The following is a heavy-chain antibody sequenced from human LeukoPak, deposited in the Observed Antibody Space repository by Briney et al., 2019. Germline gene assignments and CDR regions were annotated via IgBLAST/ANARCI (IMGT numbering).Heavy chain of an antibody. CDR3: AREIFGVVKGWFDP. D-gene: IGHD3-3*01. CDR1: GGSISSSSYY. CDR2: IYYSGST. V-gene: IGHV4-39*01. J-gene: IGHJ5*02. Sequence: SETLSLTCTVSGGSISSSSYYWGWIRQPPGKGLGWIGSIYYSGSTYYNPSLKSRVTISVDTSKNQFSLKLSSVTAADTAVYYCAREIFGVVKGWFDPWGQGTLVTVSS.